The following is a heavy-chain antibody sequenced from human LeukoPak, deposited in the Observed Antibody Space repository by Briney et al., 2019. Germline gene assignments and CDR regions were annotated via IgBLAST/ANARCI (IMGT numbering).Heavy chain of an antibody. CDR3: ASTPPRSFDAFDI. Sequence: GGSLRLSWAASGFTFSDYYMSWIRQAPGKGLEWVSYISSSGSTIYYADSVKGRFTISRDNAKNSLYLQMNSLRAEDTAVYYCASTPPRSFDAFDIWGQGTMVTVSS. D-gene: IGHD3-10*01. J-gene: IGHJ3*02. CDR2: ISSSGSTI. V-gene: IGHV3-11*01. CDR1: GFTFSDYY.